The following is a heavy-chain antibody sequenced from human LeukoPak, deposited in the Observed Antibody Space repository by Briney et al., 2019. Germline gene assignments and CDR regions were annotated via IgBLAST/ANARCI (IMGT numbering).Heavy chain of an antibody. CDR2: INHSGST. D-gene: IGHD4-17*01. J-gene: IGHJ5*02. Sequence: SETLSITCAVYGGSFSGYYWSWIRQPPGKGLEWIGEINHSGSTNYNPSLKSRVTISVDTSKNQFSLKLSSVTAADTAVYYCARGSVTTDGFDPWGQGTLVTVSS. V-gene: IGHV4-34*01. CDR3: ARGSVTTDGFDP. CDR1: GGSFSGYY.